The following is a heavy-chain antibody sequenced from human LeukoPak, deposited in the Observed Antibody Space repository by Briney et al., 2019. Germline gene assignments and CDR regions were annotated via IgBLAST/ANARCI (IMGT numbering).Heavy chain of an antibody. J-gene: IGHJ6*02. V-gene: IGHV3-23*01. CDR2: ISGSGGST. CDR1: GFTFSSFA. CDR3: AKSGTGRKPYYYYGMDV. D-gene: IGHD1-1*01. Sequence: GGSLRLSCAASGFTFSSFAMSWVRQAPGKGLEWVSAISGSGGSTYYADSVKGRFTISRDNSKNTLYLQMSSLRAEDTAVYYCAKSGTGRKPYYYYGMDVWGQGTTVTVSS.